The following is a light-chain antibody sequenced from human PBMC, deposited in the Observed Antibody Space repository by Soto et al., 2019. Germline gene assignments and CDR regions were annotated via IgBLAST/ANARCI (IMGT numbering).Light chain of an antibody. CDR2: AAS. CDR1: QGISSY. CDR3: QQYSSWPRT. Sequence: EIAMTQSPATLSLSPGERATLTGGASQGISSYLAWYQQKPGKAPRLLIHAASTRARGIPARFSGSGSGTDFTLTISSLQSEDFAVYYCQQYSSWPRTFGQGTKVDIK. V-gene: IGKV3-15*01. J-gene: IGKJ1*01.